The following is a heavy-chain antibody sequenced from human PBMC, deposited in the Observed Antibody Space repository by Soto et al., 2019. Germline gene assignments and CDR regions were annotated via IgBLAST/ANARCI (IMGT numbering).Heavy chain of an antibody. CDR3: AKDRWGDFGDLNLPGY. J-gene: IGHJ4*02. CDR1: GFTFSSFG. Sequence: QVLLVESGGGVVQPGRSLRISCAVSGFTFSSFGMHWVRQAPGKGLEWVAVISDDGGSKHYADSVKGRFTISRDNSNNTLYLQMDSLGHEDTAVYYCAKDRWGDFGDLNLPGYWGQGTLVTVSS. CDR2: ISDDGGSK. V-gene: IGHV3-30*18. D-gene: IGHD4-17*01.